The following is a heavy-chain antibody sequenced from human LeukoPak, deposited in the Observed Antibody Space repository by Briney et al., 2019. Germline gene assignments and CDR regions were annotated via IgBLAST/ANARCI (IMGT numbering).Heavy chain of an antibody. Sequence: PSETLSLTCAVYGGSFSGNYWSWIRQPPGQGLEWIGEIKHSGSTNYNSSLKSRVTISVDTAKNPFSLKLSSVTAADTAVYYCARWGSIAAARFDYWGQGTLVTVSS. CDR1: GGSFSGNY. CDR2: IKHSGST. CDR3: ARWGSIAAARFDY. V-gene: IGHV4-34*01. D-gene: IGHD6-13*01. J-gene: IGHJ4*02.